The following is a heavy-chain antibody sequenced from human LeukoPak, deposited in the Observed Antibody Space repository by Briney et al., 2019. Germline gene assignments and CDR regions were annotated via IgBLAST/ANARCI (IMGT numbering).Heavy chain of an antibody. V-gene: IGHV4-39*01. J-gene: IGHJ4*02. Sequence: SETLSLTCTVSHDSISSPMYYWGWLRQPPGKGLEWVGTAYFSGISYNNPSLKGRVTLSVDTSNSQFSLKLTSVTAADTAVYYCARLPRDSSIYPHCGQGVLVTVSS. CDR3: ARLPRDSSIYPH. D-gene: IGHD2-2*01. CDR1: HDSISSPMYY. CDR2: AYFSGIS.